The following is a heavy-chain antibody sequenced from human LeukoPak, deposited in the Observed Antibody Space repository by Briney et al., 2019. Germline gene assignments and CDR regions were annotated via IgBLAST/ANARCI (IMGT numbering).Heavy chain of an antibody. D-gene: IGHD3-10*01. J-gene: IGHJ4*02. CDR2: IYHSGTT. Sequence: SETLSLTCTVSGYSVNSGFYWGWIRQPPGKGLEWNGSIYHSGTTYYNPSLKSRVTILVDTSKNQFSLKLSSVTAADTALYYCARTGPYYGSGSWRTYYFDYWGQGTLVTVSS. CDR1: GYSVNSGFY. V-gene: IGHV4-38-2*02. CDR3: ARTGPYYGSGSWRTYYFDY.